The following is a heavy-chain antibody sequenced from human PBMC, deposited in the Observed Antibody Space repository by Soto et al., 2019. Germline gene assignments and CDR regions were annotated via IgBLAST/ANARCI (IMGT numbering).Heavy chain of an antibody. V-gene: IGHV3-23*01. J-gene: IGHJ3*02. CDR1: GFTFSSYT. Sequence: GGSLRLSCAASGFTFSSYTMTWVRQAPGERLEWVSSIVGSGDNTYYADSVKGRFTISRDNSKTTLYLQMNSLRAEDTAVYYCAKYYYGSGSIRAFDIWGQGTMVTV. CDR2: IVGSGDNT. D-gene: IGHD3-10*01. CDR3: AKYYYGSGSIRAFDI.